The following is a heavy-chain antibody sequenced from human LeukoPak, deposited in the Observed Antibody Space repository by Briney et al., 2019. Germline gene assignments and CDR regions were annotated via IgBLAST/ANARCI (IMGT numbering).Heavy chain of an antibody. CDR3: APTHFTVTTFPNGFDP. CDR2: ISGSGGST. V-gene: IGHV3-23*01. J-gene: IGHJ5*02. D-gene: IGHD4-17*01. Sequence: PGGSLRLSCAASGFTFSSYAMSWVRQAPGKGLEWVSAISGSGGSTYYADSVKGRFTISRDNSKNTLYLQMNSLRAEDTAVYYCAPTHFTVTTFPNGFDPWGQGTLVTVSS. CDR1: GFTFSSYA.